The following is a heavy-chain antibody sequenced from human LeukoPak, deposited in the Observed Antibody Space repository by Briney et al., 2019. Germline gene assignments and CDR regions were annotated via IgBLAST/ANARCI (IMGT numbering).Heavy chain of an antibody. V-gene: IGHV1-2*02. CDR2: INPNSGDT. J-gene: IGHJ4*02. CDR3: AREEGSYPESLDY. D-gene: IGHD1-26*01. Sequence: ASVKVSCKATGYTFTGYYIHWVRQAPGQRLEWMGWINPNSGDTNYAQKFQGRVTMTRDTSISTAYMELSRLTSDDTAVYYCAREEGSYPESLDYWGQGTLVTVSS. CDR1: GYTFTGYY.